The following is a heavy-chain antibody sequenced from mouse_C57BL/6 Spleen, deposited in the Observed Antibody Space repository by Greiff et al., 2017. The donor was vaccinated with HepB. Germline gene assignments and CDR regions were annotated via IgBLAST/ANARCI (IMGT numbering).Heavy chain of an antibody. Sequence: QVQLQQSGPELVKPGASVKISCKASGYAFSSSWMNWVKQRPGKGLEWIGRIYPGDGDTNYNGKFKGKATLTADKSSSTAYMQLSSLTSEDSAVYFLARWDFEFITTVVDGYWGQGTTPTVSS. CDR3: ARWDFEFITTVVDGY. CDR1: GYAFSSSW. V-gene: IGHV1-82*01. J-gene: IGHJ2*01. D-gene: IGHD1-1*01. CDR2: IYPGDGDT.